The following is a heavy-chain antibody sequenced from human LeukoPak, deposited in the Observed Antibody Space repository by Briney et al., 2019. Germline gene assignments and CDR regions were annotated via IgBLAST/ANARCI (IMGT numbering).Heavy chain of an antibody. Sequence: GRSLRLSCAASGFTFSSYGMHWVRQAPGKGLEWVAVISYDGSNKYYADSVKGRFTISRDNSKNTLYLQMNSLRAEDTAVYYCAKGAEMATISEIDYWGQGTPVTVSS. J-gene: IGHJ4*02. CDR1: GFTFSSYG. CDR2: ISYDGSNK. D-gene: IGHD5-24*01. CDR3: AKGAEMATISEIDY. V-gene: IGHV3-30*18.